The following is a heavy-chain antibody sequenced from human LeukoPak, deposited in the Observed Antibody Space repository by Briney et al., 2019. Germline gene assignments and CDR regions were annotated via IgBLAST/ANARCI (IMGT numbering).Heavy chain of an antibody. V-gene: IGHV4-59*01. CDR2: IYYSGST. CDR1: GGSISSYY. Sequence: SETLSLTCTVSGGSISSYYWSWIRQPPGKGLEWIGYIYYSGSTNYNPSLKSRVTISVDTSKNQFSLKLSSVTAADTAVYYCARGVEGYQLLTRAEYFQHWGQGTLVTVSS. J-gene: IGHJ1*01. CDR3: ARGVEGYQLLTRAEYFQH. D-gene: IGHD2-2*01.